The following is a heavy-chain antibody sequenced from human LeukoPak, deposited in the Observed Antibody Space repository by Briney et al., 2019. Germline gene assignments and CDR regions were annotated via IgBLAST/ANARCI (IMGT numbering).Heavy chain of an antibody. CDR2: INPNSGGT. CDR1: GYTLTELS. V-gene: IGHV1-2*02. J-gene: IGHJ3*02. CDR3: ASQYYYDSSGYYYVNAFDI. D-gene: IGHD3-22*01. Sequence: GASVKVSCKVSGYTLTELSMHWVRQAPGKGLEWMGWINPNSGGTNYAQKFQGRVTMTRDTSISTAYMELSRLRSDDTAVYYCASQYYYDSSGYYYVNAFDIWGQGTMVTVSS.